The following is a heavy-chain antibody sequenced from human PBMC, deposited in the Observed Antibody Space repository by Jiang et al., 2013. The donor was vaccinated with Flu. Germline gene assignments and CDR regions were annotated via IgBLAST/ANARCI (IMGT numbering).Heavy chain of an antibody. CDR1: GGSISSGSYY. CDR3: ARALAVGDYGGGFDY. Sequence: GSGLVKPSQTLSLTCTVSGGSISSGSYYWSWIRQPAGKGLEWIGRIYTSGSTNYNPSLKSRVTISVDTSKNQFSLKLSSVTAADTAVYYCARALAVGDYGGGFDYWGQGTLVTVSS. J-gene: IGHJ4*02. D-gene: IGHD4-17*01. CDR2: IYTSGST. V-gene: IGHV4-61*02.